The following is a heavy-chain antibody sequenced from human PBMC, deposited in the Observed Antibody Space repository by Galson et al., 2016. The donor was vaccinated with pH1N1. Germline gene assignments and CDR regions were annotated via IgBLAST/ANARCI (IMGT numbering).Heavy chain of an antibody. V-gene: IGHV3-49*04. CDR1: GFNFGDYS. CDR2: IRKKDYAGAT. D-gene: IGHD3-3*01. J-gene: IGHJ4*02. Sequence: SLRLSCAASGFNFGDYSMSWVRQAPGKGLEWVGFIRKKDYAGATEYAASVKGRFTISRDDSKSIAYLQMNSLKTEDTAIYYCTRDQDEFWRGNYHFDYWGPGTLVTVSS. CDR3: TRDQDEFWRGNYHFDY.